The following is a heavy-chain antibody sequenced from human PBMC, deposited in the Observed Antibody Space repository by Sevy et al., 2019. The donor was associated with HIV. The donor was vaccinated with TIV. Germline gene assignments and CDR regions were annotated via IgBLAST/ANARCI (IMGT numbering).Heavy chain of an antibody. J-gene: IGHJ4*02. CDR2: ISPYSGDT. Sequence: ASVKVSCRFSGYNFRSYGISWVRQAPGQGLEWTGWISPYSGDTDFAQKFKDRVSMTSDASTSTAYMELRSLRSDDTAVYYCARDKPQGVVIIPGSMWGGIDYWGRGTLVTVSS. CDR3: ARDKPQGVVIIPGSMWGGIDY. V-gene: IGHV1-18*04. D-gene: IGHD2-2*01. CDR1: GYNFRSYG.